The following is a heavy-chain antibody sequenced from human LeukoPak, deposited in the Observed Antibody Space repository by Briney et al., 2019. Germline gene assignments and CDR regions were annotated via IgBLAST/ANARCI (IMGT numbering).Heavy chain of an antibody. J-gene: IGHJ4*02. CDR2: ISGSGGST. Sequence: GGSLRLSCAASGFIFSSYAMSWVRQAPGKGLEWVSAISGSGGSTYYADSVKGRFTISRDNSKNTLYLQMNSLRAEDTAVYYCAKNRPDLITMVRGVPLYYFDYWGQGTLVTVSS. CDR1: GFIFSSYA. CDR3: AKNRPDLITMVRGVPLYYFDY. D-gene: IGHD3-10*01. V-gene: IGHV3-23*01.